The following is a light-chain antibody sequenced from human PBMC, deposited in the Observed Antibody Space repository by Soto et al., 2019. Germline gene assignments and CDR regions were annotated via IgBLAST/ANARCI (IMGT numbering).Light chain of an antibody. J-gene: IGKJ4*01. V-gene: IGKV1-33*01. CDR1: QDISNY. CDR2: DAS. CDR3: QQYENPLLT. Sequence: DIQMTQSLSSLSASVGDRVTITCQASQDISNYLNWYQQKPGKAPKLLIYDASNLETGVPSRFSGSVSGTDFTFTISGLQPEVTATYYCQQYENPLLTFGGGTKVEIK.